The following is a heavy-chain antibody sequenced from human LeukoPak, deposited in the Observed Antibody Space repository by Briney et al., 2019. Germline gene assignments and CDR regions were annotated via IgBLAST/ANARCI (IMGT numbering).Heavy chain of an antibody. CDR1: GFTFSSYA. CDR3: ANLDPPRQLWFGELRRGY. CDR2: ISGSGGRT. J-gene: IGHJ4*02. V-gene: IGHV3-23*01. Sequence: PGGSLRLSCAASGFTFSSYAMSWVRQAPGKGLEWVSAISGSGGRTYYADSVKGRFTISRDNSKNTLYLQMNSLRAEDTAVYYCANLDPPRQLWFGELRRGYWGQGTLVTVSS. D-gene: IGHD3-10*01.